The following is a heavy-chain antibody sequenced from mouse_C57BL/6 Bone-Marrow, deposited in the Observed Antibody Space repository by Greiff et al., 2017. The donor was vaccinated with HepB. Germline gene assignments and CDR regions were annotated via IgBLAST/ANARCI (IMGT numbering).Heavy chain of an antibody. J-gene: IGHJ2*01. Sequence: VKLMESDAELVKPGASVKISCKVSGYTFTDHTIHWMKQRPEQGLEWIGYIYPRDGSTKYNEKFKGKATLTADKSSSTAYMQLNSLTSEDSAVYFCAKNHDGYYLDYWGQGTTLTVSS. V-gene: IGHV1-78*01. CDR1: GYTFTDHT. CDR3: AKNHDGYYLDY. D-gene: IGHD2-3*01. CDR2: IYPRDGST.